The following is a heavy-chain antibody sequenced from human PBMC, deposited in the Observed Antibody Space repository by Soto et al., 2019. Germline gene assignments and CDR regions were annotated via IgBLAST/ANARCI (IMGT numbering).Heavy chain of an antibody. Sequence: SGPTLVNPTQTLTLTYTFSGFSISTSGMRVSWIRQPPGKALEWLARIDWDDDKFYSTSLKARLTISKDTSKNQVVLTMTNMEPVDTATYYCAGIGKGYADSFESWGQGIRVTVSS. J-gene: IGHJ4*02. CDR3: AGIGKGYADSFES. CDR2: IDWDDDK. D-gene: IGHD5-12*01. V-gene: IGHV2-70*04. CDR1: GFSISTSGMR.